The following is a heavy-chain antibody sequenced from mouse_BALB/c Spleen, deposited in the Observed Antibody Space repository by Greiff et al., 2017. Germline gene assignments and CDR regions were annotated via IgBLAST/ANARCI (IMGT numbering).Heavy chain of an antibody. V-gene: IGHV7-3*02. Sequence: EVQRVESGGGLVQPGGSLRLSCATSGFTFTDYYMSWVRQPPGKALEWLGFIRNKANGYTTEYSASVKGRFTISRDNSQSILYLQMNTLRAEDSATYYCARVIYYSRWGYAMDYWGQGTSVTVSS. J-gene: IGHJ4*01. D-gene: IGHD1-1*01. CDR1: GFTFTDYY. CDR3: ARVIYYSRWGYAMDY. CDR2: IRNKANGYTT.